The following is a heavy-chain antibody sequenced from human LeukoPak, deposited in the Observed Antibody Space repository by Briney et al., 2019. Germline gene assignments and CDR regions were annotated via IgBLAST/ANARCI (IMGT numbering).Heavy chain of an antibody. CDR1: GYSFTSYY. V-gene: IGHV1-46*01. CDR3: VRDRGDPKYYYDSSGYGQADY. D-gene: IGHD3-22*01. Sequence: ASVKVSCKASGYSFTSYYMHWVRQAPGQGLEWMGLINPSGSSTTYAQKFQGRVTMTRDMFTSTDYMELTSLTSDDTAVYYCVRDRGDPKYYYDSSGYGQADYWGQGTLVTVSS. J-gene: IGHJ4*02. CDR2: INPSGSST.